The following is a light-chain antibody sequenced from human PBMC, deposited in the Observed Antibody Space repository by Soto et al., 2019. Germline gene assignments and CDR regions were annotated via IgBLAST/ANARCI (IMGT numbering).Light chain of an antibody. CDR3: QHYNSYSEA. V-gene: IGKV1-5*03. J-gene: IGKJ1*01. Sequence: DIRMNQSRSTLSASVRDRVTITCGASQSISSWLAWYQQKKRKAPKLLLYKASTLKSGVPSRFSGSRSGTEFNLTISSLQTDDFATYYCQHYNSYSEAFGQGTKVDIK. CDR1: QSISSW. CDR2: KAS.